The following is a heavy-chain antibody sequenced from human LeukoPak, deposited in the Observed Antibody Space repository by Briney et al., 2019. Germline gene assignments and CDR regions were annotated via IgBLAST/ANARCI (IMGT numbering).Heavy chain of an antibody. J-gene: IGHJ4*02. CDR1: GFTFSSYA. CDR3: ARGDYGGDYFDY. CDR2: ISGSGGST. Sequence: GGSLRLSCAASGFTFSSYAMSWVRQAPGKGLEWVSAISGSGGSTYYADSVEGRFTISRDNAKNSLYLQMNSLRAEDTAVYYCARGDYGGDYFDYWGQGTLVTVSS. D-gene: IGHD4-23*01. V-gene: IGHV3-23*01.